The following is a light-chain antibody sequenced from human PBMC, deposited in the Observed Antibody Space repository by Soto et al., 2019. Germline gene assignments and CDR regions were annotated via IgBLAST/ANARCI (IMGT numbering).Light chain of an antibody. CDR1: QSISSN. Sequence: EIVMTQSPATLSVSPGERATLFCRARQSISSNLAWYQQKAGQAPRLLIYGTSTRATGIPARFSGSGSGTEFTLTISSLQSEDFAVYYCQQYNNWPPLTFGGGTKVEIK. CDR3: QQYNNWPPLT. V-gene: IGKV3-15*01. J-gene: IGKJ4*01. CDR2: GTS.